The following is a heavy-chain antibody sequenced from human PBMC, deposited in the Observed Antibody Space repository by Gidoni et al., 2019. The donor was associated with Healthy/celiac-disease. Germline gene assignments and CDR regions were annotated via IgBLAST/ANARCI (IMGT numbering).Heavy chain of an antibody. J-gene: IGHJ6*02. Sequence: QVQLQESGPGLVKPSETLSLTCTVSGGSISRYYWSWIRQPPGKGLEWIGYIYYSGSTNYNPSLKSRVTISVDTSKNQFSLKLSSVTAADTAVYYCARVPSGSGSYSMDVWGQGTTVTVSS. CDR3: ARVPSGSGSYSMDV. V-gene: IGHV4-59*01. D-gene: IGHD3-10*01. CDR1: GGSISRYY. CDR2: IYYSGST.